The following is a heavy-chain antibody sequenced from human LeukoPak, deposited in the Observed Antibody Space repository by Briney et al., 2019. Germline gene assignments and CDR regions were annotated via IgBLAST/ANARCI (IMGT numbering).Heavy chain of an antibody. Sequence: SETLSFTCTVSGGSISSSSYYWGWIRQPPGKGLEWIGSIYYSGSTYYNPSLKSRVTISVDTSKNQFSLKLSSVTAADTAVYYCASLYSRYFDYWGQGTLVTVSS. CDR2: IYYSGST. V-gene: IGHV4-39*01. J-gene: IGHJ4*02. CDR1: GGSISSSSYY. CDR3: ASLYSRYFDY. D-gene: IGHD2-21*01.